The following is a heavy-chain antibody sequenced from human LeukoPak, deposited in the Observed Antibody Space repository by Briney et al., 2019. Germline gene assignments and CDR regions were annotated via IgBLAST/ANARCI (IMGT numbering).Heavy chain of an antibody. V-gene: IGHV4-4*07. Sequence: IARLSSSGTTNYTPSLISPVTMSVAPSKNQFSLKLSSVTAADTAVYYCASSRYSSSWYSDYWGQGTLVTVSS. J-gene: IGHJ4*02. D-gene: IGHD6-13*01. CDR2: LSSSGTT. CDR3: ASSRYSSSWYSDY.